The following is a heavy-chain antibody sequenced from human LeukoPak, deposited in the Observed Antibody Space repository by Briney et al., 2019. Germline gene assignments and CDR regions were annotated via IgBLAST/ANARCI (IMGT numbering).Heavy chain of an antibody. CDR1: GFTFGVYS. V-gene: IGHV5-51*01. J-gene: IGHJ1*01. D-gene: IGHD6-13*01. CDR3: ARHLGTYSSSAFQH. Sequence: GGSLRLSCAGSGFTFGVYSMNWARPAPGKGLEWMGIIYPGDSDTRYSPSFQGQVTISADKSISTAYLQWSSLKASDTAMYYCARHLGTYSSSAFQHWGQGTPVIVSS. CDR2: IYPGDSDT.